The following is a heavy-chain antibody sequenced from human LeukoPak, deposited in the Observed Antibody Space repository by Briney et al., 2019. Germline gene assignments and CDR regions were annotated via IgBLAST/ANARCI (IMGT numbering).Heavy chain of an antibody. J-gene: IGHJ6*02. CDR3: ARETGKRGMDV. D-gene: IGHD1-1*01. CDR1: GFTFRTSG. V-gene: IGHV3-21*05. CDR2: SGTSSSDT. Sequence: GGSLRLSCAGSGFTFRTSGMNWVRQAPGEGLELVSFSGTSSSDTYYADSVKGRFTISRDNAKDSLYLQMSSLRAEDTAVYYCARETGKRGMDVWGQGTTVTVSS.